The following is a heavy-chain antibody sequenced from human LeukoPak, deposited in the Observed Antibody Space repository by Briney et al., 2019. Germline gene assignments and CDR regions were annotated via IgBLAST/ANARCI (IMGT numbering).Heavy chain of an antibody. J-gene: IGHJ4*02. D-gene: IGHD3-3*01. CDR2: INHSGST. V-gene: IGHV4-34*01. CDR3: ARGGIRITIFGVATRGFDY. Sequence: SETLSLTCAVYGGSFSGYYWSWIRQPPGKGLEWVGEINHSGSTNYNPALESRVTISVDTSKNHFSLKLSSVTAADTAVYYCARGGIRITIFGVATRGFDYWGQGTLVTVSS. CDR1: GGSFSGYY.